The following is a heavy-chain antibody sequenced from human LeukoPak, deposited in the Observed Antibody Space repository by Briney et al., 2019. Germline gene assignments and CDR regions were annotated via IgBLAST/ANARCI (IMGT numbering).Heavy chain of an antibody. CDR1: GYTFTSYY. Sequence: GASVKVSCKASGYTFTSYYMHWVRQAPGQGLEWMGIINPSGGSTSYAQKFQGRVTMTRDTSTSTVYMELSSLRSEDTAVYYCARDSGVTMVRGVIINQYFDYWGQGALVTVFS. D-gene: IGHD3-10*01. CDR3: ARDSGVTMVRGVIINQYFDY. V-gene: IGHV1-46*01. CDR2: INPSGGST. J-gene: IGHJ4*02.